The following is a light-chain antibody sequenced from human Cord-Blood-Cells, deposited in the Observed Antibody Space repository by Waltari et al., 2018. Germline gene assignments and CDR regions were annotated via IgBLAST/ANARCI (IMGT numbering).Light chain of an antibody. V-gene: IGLV1-44*01. Sequence: QSVLTQPPSASGTPGQRVTISCSGSSSNIGRNTVHWYQQLQGTAPKLLIYSKNRRPSGVPDRFSGSKSGTSASLAISGLQSEDEADYYCAAWDDSLNGWVFGGGTKLTVL. CDR1: SSNIGRNT. J-gene: IGLJ3*02. CDR2: SKN. CDR3: AAWDDSLNGWV.